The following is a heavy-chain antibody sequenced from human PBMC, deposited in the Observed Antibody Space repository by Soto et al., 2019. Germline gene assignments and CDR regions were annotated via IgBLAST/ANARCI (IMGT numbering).Heavy chain of an antibody. CDR2: ISPKSGGT. Sequence: QVQLVQSGAEVKKPGASVKVSCEDSGYTFIDYYMHWFRQAPGQGFEWMGRISPKSGGTNYAQKFQVRVTMTWDTSLNTAYMELGSIMSEDTAVYYCASPPVYISDWYYFDLWGQGTLVTVSS. J-gene: IGHJ4*02. V-gene: IGHV1-2*02. CDR1: GYTFIDYY. CDR3: ASPPVYISDWYYFDL. D-gene: IGHD6-19*01.